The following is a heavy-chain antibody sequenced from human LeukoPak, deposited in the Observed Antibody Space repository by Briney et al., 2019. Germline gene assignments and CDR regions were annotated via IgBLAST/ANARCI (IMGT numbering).Heavy chain of an antibody. CDR3: ARDSQHLNFDY. D-gene: IGHD3-3*02. Sequence: GGSLRLSCAASGFTFSTYWMNWVRQAPGKGLDWVANIKEDGSEKYYVDSVKGRFTISRDNAKNSLYLQMNSLRAEDTAVYYYARDSQHLNFDYWGQGTLVTVSS. V-gene: IGHV3-7*04. CDR2: IKEDGSEK. CDR1: GFTFSTYW. J-gene: IGHJ4*02.